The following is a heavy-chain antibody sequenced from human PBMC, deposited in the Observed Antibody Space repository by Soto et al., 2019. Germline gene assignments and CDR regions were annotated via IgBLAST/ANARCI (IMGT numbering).Heavy chain of an antibody. D-gene: IGHD2-2*01. J-gene: IGHJ4*02. Sequence: QVQLQQWGAGLLRPSETLSLTCAVSGVSFSDYYWSWIRQPPGKGLEWIGQINHSGSTNYNPSLKSRVTLSIDTSKNQFSLKLTSVTAADTAVYYCARSFPSLWGQGTLVTVSS. V-gene: IGHV4-34*01. CDR3: ARSFPSL. CDR1: GVSFSDYY. CDR2: INHSGST.